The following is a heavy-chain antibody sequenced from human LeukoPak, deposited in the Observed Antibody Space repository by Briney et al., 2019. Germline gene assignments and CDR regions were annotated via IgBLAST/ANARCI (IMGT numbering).Heavy chain of an antibody. D-gene: IGHD3-16*01. CDR3: ASFGTLRQNPVDY. Sequence: GGSLRLSCAASGFTFSSYSMNWVRQDPGKGLEWVSSISSSSSYIYYADSVKGRFTISRDNAKNSLYLQMNSLRAEDTAVYYCASFGTLRQNPVDYWGQGTLVTVSS. V-gene: IGHV3-21*01. CDR2: ISSSSSYI. CDR1: GFTFSSYS. J-gene: IGHJ4*02.